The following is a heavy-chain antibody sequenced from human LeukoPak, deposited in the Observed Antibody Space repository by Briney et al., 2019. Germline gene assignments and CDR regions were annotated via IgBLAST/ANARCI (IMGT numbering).Heavy chain of an antibody. CDR1: GGSISSYY. Sequence: PSETLSLTCTVSGGSISSYYWSWIRQPPGKGLEWIGNIYYSGSTNYNPSLKSRVTISVDTSKNQFSLKLRSVSAADTAMYYCARDRLAAAGRYYYYGMDVWGQGTTVTVSS. V-gene: IGHV4-59*01. CDR2: IYYSGST. D-gene: IGHD6-13*01. CDR3: ARDRLAAAGRYYYYGMDV. J-gene: IGHJ6*02.